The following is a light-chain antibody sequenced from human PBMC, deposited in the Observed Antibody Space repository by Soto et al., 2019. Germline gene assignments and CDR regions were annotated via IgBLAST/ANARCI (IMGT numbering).Light chain of an antibody. CDR2: GAS. CDR1: QSVSSSY. CDR3: QQYGSSPPRYT. J-gene: IGKJ2*01. V-gene: IGKV3-20*01. Sequence: EIVLTQSPGTLSLSPGERATLSCRASQSVSSSYLAWYQQKPGQAPRLLIYGASSRATGIPDRFSGSGSGTDLTLNIRRLEPEDFAVYYCQQYGSSPPRYTFGQGTKLEIK.